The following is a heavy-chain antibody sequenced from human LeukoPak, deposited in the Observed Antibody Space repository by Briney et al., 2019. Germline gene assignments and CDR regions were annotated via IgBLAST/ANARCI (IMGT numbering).Heavy chain of an antibody. CDR1: GFTFSSYW. CDR2: IKQDGSEK. Sequence: GGSLRLSCAASGFTFSSYWMSWVRQAPGKGLEWVANIKQDGSEKDYVDSMKGRFTISRDNAKNSVYLQVNSLRAGDTAVYYCARIGYSSSSFDYWGQGTLVTVSS. CDR3: ARIGYSSSSFDY. V-gene: IGHV3-7*01. D-gene: IGHD6-13*01. J-gene: IGHJ4*02.